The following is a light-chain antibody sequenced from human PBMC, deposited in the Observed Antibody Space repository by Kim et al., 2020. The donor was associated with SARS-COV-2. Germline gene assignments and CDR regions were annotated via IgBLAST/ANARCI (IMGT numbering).Light chain of an antibody. J-gene: IGLJ1*01. CDR1: SSDVVRYDF. CDR3: SSHASPNNAFV. V-gene: IGLV2-8*01. CDR2: EVT. Sequence: QSVTIPCTGTSSDVVRYDFVSWYQHHPGKAPKVIIYEVTKRSSGVPDRFSGSKSGNTASLTVSGLQAEDEADYYCSSHASPNNAFVFGTGTKVTVL.